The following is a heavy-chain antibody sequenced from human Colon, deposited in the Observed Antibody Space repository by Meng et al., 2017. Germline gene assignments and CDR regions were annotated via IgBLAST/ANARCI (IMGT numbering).Heavy chain of an antibody. D-gene: IGHD1-26*01. J-gene: IGHJ4*02. Sequence: GGSLRLSCAASGFIFGDDHMDWVRLAPGRGLEWVGRSREKGNSYTAEYAASVKGRFFISRDESSNSLYLHMNTLKTKNTAMYYCARDKRESYCIDNWGQGTLVTVSS. CDR3: ARDKRESYCIDN. CDR2: SREKGNSYTA. CDR1: GFIFGDDH. V-gene: IGHV3-72*01.